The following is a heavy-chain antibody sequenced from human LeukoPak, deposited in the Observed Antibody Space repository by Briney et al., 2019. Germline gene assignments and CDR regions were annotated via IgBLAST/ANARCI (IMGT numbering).Heavy chain of an antibody. CDR2: INHSGST. CDR3: ARERIQLWSVKKMVFDY. Sequence: SETLSLTCAVYGGSFSGYYWSWIRQPPGKGLEWIGEINHSGSTNYNPSLKSRVTISVDTSKNQFSLKLSSVTAADTAVYYCARERIQLWSVKKMVFDYWGRGTLVTVSS. J-gene: IGHJ4*02. CDR1: GGSFSGYY. V-gene: IGHV4-34*01. D-gene: IGHD5-18*01.